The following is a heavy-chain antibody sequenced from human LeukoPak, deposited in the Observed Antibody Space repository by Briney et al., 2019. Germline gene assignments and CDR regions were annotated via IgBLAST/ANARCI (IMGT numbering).Heavy chain of an antibody. CDR1: GYTLSSYG. J-gene: IGHJ3*02. Sequence: AASVKVSCKAFGYTLSSYGISWLRQAPGQGLEWIGWISGYNYKTKYAQTFQGRVAMTIDTSTKTVSMELRILRSDDTAAYYCARDHEGSPFWRDAFDIWGQGTMVTVSS. V-gene: IGHV1-18*04. CDR2: ISGYNYKT. CDR3: ARDHEGSPFWRDAFDI. D-gene: IGHD3-3*01.